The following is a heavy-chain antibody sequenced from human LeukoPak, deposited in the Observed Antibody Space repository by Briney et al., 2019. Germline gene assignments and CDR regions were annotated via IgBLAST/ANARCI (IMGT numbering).Heavy chain of an antibody. CDR1: GYSISSGYY. D-gene: IGHD3-9*01. CDR3: ARRPTNHDILTGYSRRAFGI. CDR2: INHSGST. V-gene: IGHV4-38-2*02. J-gene: IGHJ3*02. Sequence: SETLSLTCTVSGYSISSGYYWGWIRQPPGKGLEWIGEINHSGSTNYNPSLKSRVTISVDTSKNQFSLKLSSVTAADTAVYYCARRPTNHDILTGYSRRAFGIWGQGTMVTVSS.